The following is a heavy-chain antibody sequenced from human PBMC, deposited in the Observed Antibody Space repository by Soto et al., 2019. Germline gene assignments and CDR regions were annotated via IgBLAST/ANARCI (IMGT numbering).Heavy chain of an antibody. Sequence: NPSETLSLTCTVSGDSVTSANYYWSWIRQPPGKGLEWIGFIHYSGSTSYNPSLKSRVTISLDTSKNQFSLKLSSVTAADTAVYYCAKNNWLDRWGQGTLVTVSS. CDR2: IHYSGST. CDR1: GDSVTSANYY. CDR3: AKNNWLDR. V-gene: IGHV4-61*01. J-gene: IGHJ5*02.